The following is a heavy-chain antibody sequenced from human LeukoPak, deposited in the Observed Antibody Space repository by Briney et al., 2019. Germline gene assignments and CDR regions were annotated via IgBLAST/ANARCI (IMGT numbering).Heavy chain of an antibody. J-gene: IGHJ4*02. V-gene: IGHV4-39*01. CDR2: IYYSGST. CDR3: ARRRGLPFDY. Sequence: PSETLSLTCTVSGGSISSSSYYWGWIRQPPGKGLEWIGSIYYSGSTYYSPSLKSRVTISVDTSKNQFSLKLSSVTAADTAVYYCARRRGLPFDYWGQGTLVTVSS. D-gene: IGHD3-10*01. CDR1: GGSISSSSYY.